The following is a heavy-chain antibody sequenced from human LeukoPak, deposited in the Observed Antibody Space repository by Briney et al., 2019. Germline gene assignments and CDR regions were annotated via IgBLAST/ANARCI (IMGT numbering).Heavy chain of an antibody. D-gene: IGHD3-3*01. CDR1: GYTFTSYG. V-gene: IGHV1-18*01. Sequence: ASVKVSYKASGYTFTSYGISWVRQAPGQGLEWMGWISAYNGNTNYAQKLQGRVTMTTDTSTSTAYMELRSLRSDDTAVYYCATAGITIFGVALPADVWGKGTTVTVSS. J-gene: IGHJ6*04. CDR2: ISAYNGNT. CDR3: ATAGITIFGVALPADV.